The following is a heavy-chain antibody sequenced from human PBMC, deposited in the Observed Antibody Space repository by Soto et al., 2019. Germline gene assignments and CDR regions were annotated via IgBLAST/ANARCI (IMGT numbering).Heavy chain of an antibody. CDR2: ISYDGSNK. CDR3: ARDQWAVTTRGWCDP. CDR1: GFTFSSYA. V-gene: IGHV3-30-3*01. D-gene: IGHD4-4*01. J-gene: IGHJ5*02. Sequence: QVQLVESGGGVVQPGRSLRLSCAASGFTFSSYAMHWVRQAPGKGLEWVAVISYDGSNKYYADSVKGRLTISRDNSKNTLYRQMNSLRAEDTAVYYCARDQWAVTTRGWCDPWGQGTLVIVSS.